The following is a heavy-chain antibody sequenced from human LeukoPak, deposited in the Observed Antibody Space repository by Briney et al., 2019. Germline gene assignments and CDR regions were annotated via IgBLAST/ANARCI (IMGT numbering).Heavy chain of an antibody. CDR1: GFSFSSYG. D-gene: IGHD1-26*01. Sequence: GGSLRLSCAASGFSFSSYGMHWVRQAPGKGLEWVAFIRYDGSNKYYADSGKGRFTISRDNSKNTLYLQMNSLRAEDTAVYYCAQIYTAGATTNDYRGQGTLLTVSS. J-gene: IGHJ4*02. CDR2: IRYDGSNK. CDR3: AQIYTAGATTNDY. V-gene: IGHV3-30*02.